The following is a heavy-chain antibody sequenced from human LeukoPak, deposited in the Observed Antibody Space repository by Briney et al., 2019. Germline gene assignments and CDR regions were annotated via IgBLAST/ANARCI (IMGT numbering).Heavy chain of an antibody. J-gene: IGHJ4*02. CDR1: GGSISSYY. Sequence: SETLSLTCTVSGGSISSYYWSWIRQPPGKGLEWIGYIYDSGSTNYNPSLKSRVTISVDTPRNQFSLKLSSVTAADTAVYYCARGSGIAAAGTVNFDYWGQGTLVTVSS. CDR3: ARGSGIAAAGTVNFDY. V-gene: IGHV4-59*01. D-gene: IGHD6-13*01. CDR2: IYDSGST.